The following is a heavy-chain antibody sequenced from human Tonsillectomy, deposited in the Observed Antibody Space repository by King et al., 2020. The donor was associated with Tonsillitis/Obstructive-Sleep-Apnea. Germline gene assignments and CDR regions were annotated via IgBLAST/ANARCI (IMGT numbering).Heavy chain of an antibody. D-gene: IGHD3-3*01. J-gene: IGHJ6*04. V-gene: IGHV1-2*06. CDR3: TRDFWSGYLRGYYLGV. CDR2: IALNNGDT. CDR1: GYTFTDFY. Sequence: QLVQSGAEVKKPGASVKVSCKASGYTFTDFYMHWVRQAPGQGLEWMGRIALNNGDTDYAQKFQGRVPMTRDTSINTAYMELTRLRSDDTAEYYCTRDFWSGYLRGYYLGVWGKGTTVIVSS.